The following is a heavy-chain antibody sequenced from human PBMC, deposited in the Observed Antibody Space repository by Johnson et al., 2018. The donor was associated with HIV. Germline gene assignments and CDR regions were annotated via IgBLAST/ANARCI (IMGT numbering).Heavy chain of an antibody. CDR3: ARCYYDSGGYADAFDI. CDR1: GFTFSNAW. J-gene: IGHJ3*02. V-gene: IGHV3-15*01. CDR2: IKSKTDGATT. D-gene: IGHD3-22*01. Sequence: VQLVESGGGVVQPGRSLRLSCAASGFTFSNAWMTWVRQAPGKGLEWVGRIKSKTDGATTDYAAPVKGRFTISRDDSKNSLYLQMNSLKTEDAAVYYCARCYYDSGGYADAFDIWGQGTMVTVSS.